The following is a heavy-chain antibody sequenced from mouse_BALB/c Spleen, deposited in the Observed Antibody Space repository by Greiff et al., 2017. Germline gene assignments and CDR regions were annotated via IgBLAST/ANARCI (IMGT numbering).Heavy chain of an antibody. J-gene: IGHJ3*01. CDR3: ARWGSSAFAY. CDR1: GYTFTSYY. D-gene: IGHD1-1*01. V-gene: IGHV1S56*01. CDR2: IYPGNVNT. Sequence: SGPELVKPGASVRISCKASGYTFTSYYIHWVKQRPGQGLEWIGWIYPGNVNTKYNEKFKGKATLTADKSSSTAYMQLSSLTSEDSAVYFCARWGSSAFAYWGQGTLVTVSA.